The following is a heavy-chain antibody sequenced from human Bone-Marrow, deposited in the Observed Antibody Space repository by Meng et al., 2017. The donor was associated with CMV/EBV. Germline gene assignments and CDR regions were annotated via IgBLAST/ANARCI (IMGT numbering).Heavy chain of an antibody. CDR1: GFTFSSYE. Sequence: GGSLRLSCAASGFTFSSYEMNWVRQAPGKGLEWVSYISSSGNTIYYADSVKGRFTISRDNAKNSLYLQMNSLRAEDTAVYYCARSIVVVPAARGFDPWGQGTLVTVSS. CDR3: ARSIVVVPAARGFDP. CDR2: ISSSGNTI. V-gene: IGHV3-48*03. J-gene: IGHJ5*02. D-gene: IGHD2-2*01.